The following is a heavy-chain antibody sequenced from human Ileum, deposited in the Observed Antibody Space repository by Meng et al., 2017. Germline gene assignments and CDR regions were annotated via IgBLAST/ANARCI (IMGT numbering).Heavy chain of an antibody. Sequence: GAELVRRPGTWSLTCAVFGDSISAYSWWTGVRQSPEKGLEWIGEIYHSGRTNYNPSLTSRVTMSVDKSKKQISLNLSSVTAADTAVYYCATSGDNSGFYLGYWGPGILVTVSS. D-gene: IGHD3-22*01. V-gene: IGHV4-4*03. CDR2: IYHSGRT. CDR3: ATSGDNSGFYLGY. CDR1: GDSISAYSW. J-gene: IGHJ4*02.